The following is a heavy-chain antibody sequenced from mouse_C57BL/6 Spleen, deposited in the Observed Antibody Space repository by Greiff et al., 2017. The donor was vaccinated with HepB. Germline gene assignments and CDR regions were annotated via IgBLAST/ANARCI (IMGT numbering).Heavy chain of an antibody. CDR1: GYTFTDYY. CDR3: ARGTYYDYRSAMDY. J-gene: IGHJ4*01. D-gene: IGHD2-4*01. V-gene: IGHV1-19*01. CDR2: INPYNGGT. Sequence: EVMLVESGPVLVKPGASVKMSCKASGYTFTDYYMNWVKQSHGKSLEWIGVINPYNGGTSYNQKFKGKATLSVDKSSSTAYMELNSLTSEDSAVYYCARGTYYDYRSAMDYWGQGTSVTVSS.